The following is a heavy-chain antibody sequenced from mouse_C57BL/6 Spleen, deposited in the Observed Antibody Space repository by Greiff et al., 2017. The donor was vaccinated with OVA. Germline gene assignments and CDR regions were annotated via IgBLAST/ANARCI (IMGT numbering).Heavy chain of an antibody. V-gene: IGHV1-82*01. CDR3: AREDSSGLYAMDY. J-gene: IGHJ4*01. CDR1: GYAFSSSW. D-gene: IGHD3-2*02. Sequence: QVQLQQSGPELVKPGASVKISCTASGYAFSSSWMNWVKQRPGKGLEWIGRIYPGDGDTNYNGKFKGKATLTADKSSSTAYVQLSSLTSEDSAVYFCAREDSSGLYAMDYWGQGTSVTVSS. CDR2: IYPGDGDT.